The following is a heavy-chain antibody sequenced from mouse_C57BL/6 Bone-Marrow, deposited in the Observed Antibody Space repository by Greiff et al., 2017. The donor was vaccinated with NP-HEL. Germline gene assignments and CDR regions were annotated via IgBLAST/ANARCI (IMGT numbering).Heavy chain of an antibody. Sequence: EVQLVESGGGLVPPGGSLKLSCAASGFTFSDYYMYWVRQTPEKRLEWVAYISNGGGSTYYPDTVKCRFTISRYNAKNTLYLQMSRLRSEDTAMYYCARRNYGDAMDYWGQGTSVTVSS. CDR2: ISNGGGST. CDR3: ARRNYGDAMDY. J-gene: IGHJ4*01. D-gene: IGHD1-1*02. CDR1: GFTFSDYY. V-gene: IGHV5-12*01.